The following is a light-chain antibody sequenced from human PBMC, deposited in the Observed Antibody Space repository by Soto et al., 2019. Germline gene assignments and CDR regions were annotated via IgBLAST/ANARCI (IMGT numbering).Light chain of an antibody. CDR2: LGS. V-gene: IGKV2-28*01. CDR3: MQALQTAS. CDR1: QSLLHSNGYNY. Sequence: DIVMTQSPLSLSVTPGEPASISCRSNQSLLHSNGYNYLDWYLQKPGQTPQLLIYLGSNRASGVPDRFSGSGSGTDFTLKISKVEAEDVGFYYCMQALQTASFGPGTKVDIK. J-gene: IGKJ3*01.